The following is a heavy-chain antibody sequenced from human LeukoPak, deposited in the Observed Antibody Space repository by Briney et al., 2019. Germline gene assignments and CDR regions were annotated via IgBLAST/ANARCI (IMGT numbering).Heavy chain of an antibody. J-gene: IGHJ4*02. CDR3: AKVAGSGSYYNGFDS. Sequence: GGSLRLSCAASGFTFSIYGMHWVRQAPGKGLEWVAVVSYDGTTKYYADSVKGRFTISRDNSKDTVYLQMNSLRAEDTAVYYCAKVAGSGSYYNGFDSWGQGTLVTVSS. D-gene: IGHD3-10*01. V-gene: IGHV3-30*18. CDR1: GFTFSIYG. CDR2: VSYDGTTK.